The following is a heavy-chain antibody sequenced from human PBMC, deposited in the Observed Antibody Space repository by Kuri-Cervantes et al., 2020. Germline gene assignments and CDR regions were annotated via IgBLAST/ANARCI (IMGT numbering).Heavy chain of an antibody. CDR2: ISYDGSNK. CDR3: ARDLTAAGNNDAFDI. Sequence: GESLKISCAASGFIFSSYAMHWVRQAPGKGLEWVAVISYDGSNKYYADSVKGRFTISRDNSKNTLYLQMNSLRAEDTAMYYCARDLTAAGNNDAFDIWGQGTMVTDSS. J-gene: IGHJ3*02. V-gene: IGHV3-30-3*01. D-gene: IGHD6-13*01. CDR1: GFIFSSYA.